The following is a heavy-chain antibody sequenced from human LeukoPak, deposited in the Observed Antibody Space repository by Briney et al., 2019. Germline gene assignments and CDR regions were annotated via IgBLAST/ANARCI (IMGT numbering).Heavy chain of an antibody. CDR1: GGSFSGYY. Sequence: SETLSLTCAVYGGSFSGYYWSWIRQPPGKGLEWIGEINHSGSTNYNPSLKSRVTISVDTSKNQFSLQLNSVTPEDTAVYYCASSSQAVAGDNWFDPWGQGTLVTVSS. J-gene: IGHJ5*02. D-gene: IGHD6-13*01. V-gene: IGHV4-34*01. CDR2: INHSGST. CDR3: ASSSQAVAGDNWFDP.